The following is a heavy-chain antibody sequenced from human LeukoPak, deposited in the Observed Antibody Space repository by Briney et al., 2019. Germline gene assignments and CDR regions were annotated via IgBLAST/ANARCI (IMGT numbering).Heavy chain of an antibody. Sequence: ASVKVSCKASGYTFTSYGISWVRQAPGQGIEWMGWISAYNGNTNYAQKLQGRVTMTTDASTNTAYMELRSLRSDDTAVYYCARSSGYDKGFDYWGQGTLVTVSS. CDR3: ARSSGYDKGFDY. J-gene: IGHJ4*02. CDR2: ISAYNGNT. CDR1: GYTFTSYG. D-gene: IGHD5-12*01. V-gene: IGHV1-18*01.